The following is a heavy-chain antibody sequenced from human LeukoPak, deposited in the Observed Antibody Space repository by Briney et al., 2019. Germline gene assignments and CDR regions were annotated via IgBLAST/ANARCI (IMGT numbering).Heavy chain of an antibody. CDR1: GFTFSSYS. Sequence: GGSLRLSCAASGFTFSSYSMNWVRQAPGKGLEWVSSISSSSSYIYYADSVKGRFTISRDNAKNSLYRQMNSLRAEDTAVYYCAGAPYDSSGYYYYWGQGTLVTVSS. D-gene: IGHD3-22*01. CDR2: ISSSSSYI. V-gene: IGHV3-21*01. CDR3: AGAPYDSSGYYYY. J-gene: IGHJ4*02.